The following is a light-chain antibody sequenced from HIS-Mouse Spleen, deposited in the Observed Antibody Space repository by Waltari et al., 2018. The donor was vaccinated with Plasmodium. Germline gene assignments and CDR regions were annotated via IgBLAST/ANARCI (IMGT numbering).Light chain of an antibody. J-gene: IGKJ1*01. CDR2: YAS. CDR3: HQSSSLPT. V-gene: IGKV6-21*01. CDR1: QSIGSS. Sequence: EIVLTHAAGFLSVTPKDDGHITCWASQSIGSSLHWYQQKPDQSPKLLIKYASQAFSGVPSRFSGSGSGTDFTLTINSLEAEDAATYYCHQSSSLPTFGQGTKVEIK.